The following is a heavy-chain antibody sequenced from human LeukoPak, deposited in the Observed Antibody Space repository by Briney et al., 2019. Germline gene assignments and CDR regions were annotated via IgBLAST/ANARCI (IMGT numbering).Heavy chain of an antibody. CDR3: TRDEWYSQDY. Sequence: PGGSLRLSCAASGFTFSHSWMSWVRQAPGKGLEWVAKIKEDGSARSYVESVRGRFTISRDNAKRSLYLQMDSLRVEDTAVYYCTRDEWYSQDYRGQGTLVTVSS. D-gene: IGHD1-26*01. V-gene: IGHV3-7*01. J-gene: IGHJ4*02. CDR1: GFTFSHSW. CDR2: IKEDGSAR.